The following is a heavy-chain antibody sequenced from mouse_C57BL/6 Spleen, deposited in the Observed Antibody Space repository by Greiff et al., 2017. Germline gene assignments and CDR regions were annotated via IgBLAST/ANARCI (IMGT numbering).Heavy chain of an antibody. CDR2: IYPGDGDT. J-gene: IGHJ4*01. CDR1: GYAFSSSW. CDR3: ASPTTDGIDAMDY. D-gene: IGHD1-1*01. V-gene: IGHV1-82*01. Sequence: QVQLQQSGPELVKPGASVKISCKASGYAFSSSWMNWVKQRPGKGLEWIGRIYPGDGDTNYNGKFKGKATLTADKSSSTAYMQLSSLTSEDSAVYCCASPTTDGIDAMDYWGQGTSVTVSS.